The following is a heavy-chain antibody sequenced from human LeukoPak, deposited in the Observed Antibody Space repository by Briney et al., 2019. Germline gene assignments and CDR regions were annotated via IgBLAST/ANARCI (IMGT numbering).Heavy chain of an antibody. J-gene: IGHJ6*02. CDR1: GFTFSSYA. V-gene: IGHV3-23*01. Sequence: PGGSLRLSCAASGFTFSSYAMSWVRQAPGKGLQWVSGISASAGSTYYADSVKGRFTISRDNSKNTLYLQMNSLRAEDTAVYYCAKAPGLLGGVWGQGTTVTVS. CDR2: ISASAGST. CDR3: AKAPGLLGGV. D-gene: IGHD3-3*02.